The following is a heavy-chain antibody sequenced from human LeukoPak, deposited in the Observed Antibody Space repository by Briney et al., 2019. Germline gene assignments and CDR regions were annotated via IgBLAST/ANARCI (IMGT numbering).Heavy chain of an antibody. J-gene: IGHJ4*02. CDR1: GFAFSNYA. Sequence: PGGSLRLSCAASGFAFSNYAMSWVRQAPGKGLEWVSAISGSGVTTYYADSVKGRFTISRDNSKNTLYLQMNSLRVEDTAVYYCSKWKAIVLVPAARSPIDYWGQGTLVTVSS. CDR3: SKWKAIVLVPAARSPIDY. V-gene: IGHV3-23*01. D-gene: IGHD2-2*01. CDR2: ISGSGVTT.